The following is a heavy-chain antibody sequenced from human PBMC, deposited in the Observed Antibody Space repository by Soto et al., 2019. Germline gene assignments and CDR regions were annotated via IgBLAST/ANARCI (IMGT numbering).Heavy chain of an antibody. CDR2: IYWDDGK. J-gene: IGHJ4*02. D-gene: IGHD5-18*01. V-gene: IGHV2-5*02. CDR3: AHGEYSSDGWCFFDY. CDR1: GFSLNASGVR. Sequence: QITLKESGPTRVKPTQTLTLTCTLSGFSLNASGVRVGWIRQPPGKALEWLALIYWDDGKRYSPSLKNRLTGTKDTLKHQVVLTMTNMDPADTGTYYCAHGEYSSDGWCFFDYWGQGTLVTVSS.